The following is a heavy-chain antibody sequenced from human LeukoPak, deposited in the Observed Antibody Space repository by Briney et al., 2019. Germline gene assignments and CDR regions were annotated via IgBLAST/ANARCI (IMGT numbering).Heavy chain of an antibody. CDR3: VGGDFDY. CDR2: INPNSGGT. V-gene: IGHV1-2*02. CDR1: GYTFTTYY. J-gene: IGHJ4*02. D-gene: IGHD3-10*01. Sequence: ASVKVSCKASGYTFTTYYLHWVRQAPGQGLEWMGWINPNSGGTNYAQKFQGRVTMTRDTSISTAYVDLSRLASDDTAVYYCVGGDFDYWGQGTLVTVSS.